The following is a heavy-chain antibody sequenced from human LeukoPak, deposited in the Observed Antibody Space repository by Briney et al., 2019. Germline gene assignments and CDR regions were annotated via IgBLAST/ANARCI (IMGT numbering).Heavy chain of an antibody. CDR1: GYTFADYY. Sequence: ASVKVSCKASGYTFADYYIHWVRQAPGQGLEWMGWIYPKSGGTNSAQKFQGRVTMTRDTSISTAYMELSRLKFDDTAVYYCARVSTSGYRDWLDPWGQGTLVTVSA. CDR3: ARVSTSGYRDWLDP. CDR2: IYPKSGGT. D-gene: IGHD3-9*01. V-gene: IGHV1-2*02. J-gene: IGHJ5*02.